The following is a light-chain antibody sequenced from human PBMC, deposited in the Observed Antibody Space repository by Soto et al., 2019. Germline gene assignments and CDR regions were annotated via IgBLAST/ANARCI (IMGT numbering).Light chain of an antibody. Sequence: DIQMTQSPSSLSASVGDRGTITCRASQGVGIYLAWFQQKAGKAPKSLIYDASRLQSGVPSRFSGSGSGTDLTLTISSLQPEDFATYYCQHYKNYPLTFGGGTRVEIK. CDR2: DAS. CDR1: QGVGIY. J-gene: IGKJ4*01. V-gene: IGKV1-16*01. CDR3: QHYKNYPLT.